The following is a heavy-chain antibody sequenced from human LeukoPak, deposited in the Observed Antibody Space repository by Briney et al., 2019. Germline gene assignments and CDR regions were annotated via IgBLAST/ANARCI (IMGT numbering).Heavy chain of an antibody. V-gene: IGHV4-38-2*01. Sequence: PSETLSLTCAVSGYSISSGYYWGWIRQPPGKGLEWIGGIYHSGSTHYNPSLKSRVTISVDTSKNQFSLKMSSVTAADTAVYYCARTAQYGLSYFDYWGHGTLVTVSS. CDR3: ARTAQYGLSYFDY. D-gene: IGHD3/OR15-3a*01. CDR1: GYSISSGYY. J-gene: IGHJ4*01. CDR2: IYHSGST.